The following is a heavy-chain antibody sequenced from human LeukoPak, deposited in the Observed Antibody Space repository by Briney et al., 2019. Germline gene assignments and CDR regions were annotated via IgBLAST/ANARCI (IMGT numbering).Heavy chain of an antibody. CDR3: SRGVHCSGVSCTSDS. J-gene: IGHJ4*02. CDR1: GFTFSDHP. D-gene: IGHD2-15*01. CDR2: VTTETYGAIV. Sequence: GGSLRLSCTASGFTFSDHPLSWVRQAPGKGLEWVGFVTTETYGAIVGYAPSVRGRFTISRDDSKRIAYLQMDSLKNEDTAVYFCSRGVHCSGVSCTSDSWGPGVLVTVSS. V-gene: IGHV3-49*04.